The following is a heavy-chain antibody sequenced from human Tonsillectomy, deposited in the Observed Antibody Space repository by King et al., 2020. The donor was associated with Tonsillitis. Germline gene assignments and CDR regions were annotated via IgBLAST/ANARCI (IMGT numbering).Heavy chain of an antibody. CDR1: GGSISGGYY. CDR3: AREKTIWATAGPGVDY. V-gene: IGHV4-61*02. D-gene: IGHD3-3*01. Sequence: VQLQESGPGLVKPSQTLSLTSTVSGGSISGGYYWSWIRQAAGKGLEWVGHISTSGDTNYNPSLKSRVTISRDTARNQFSLKLSSVTAADTAVYYCAREKTIWATAGPGVDYWGQGTLVTVSA. J-gene: IGHJ4*02. CDR2: ISTSGDT.